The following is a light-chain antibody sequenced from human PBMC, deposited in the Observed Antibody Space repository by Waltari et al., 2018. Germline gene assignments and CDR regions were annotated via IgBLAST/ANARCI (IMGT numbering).Light chain of an antibody. CDR2: DVS. V-gene: IGLV2-11*01. CDR1: SSAVGSYNY. J-gene: IGLJ2*01. Sequence: QSALPQPRSVSGSPGQSVTISCTGTSSAVGSYNYVSWYQQHPGKSPKLIIYDVSQRLAGVPVRFSGSKSGNTASLTISGLEADDEADYFCTSYAGAYTVFGGGTKLTVL. CDR3: TSYAGAYTV.